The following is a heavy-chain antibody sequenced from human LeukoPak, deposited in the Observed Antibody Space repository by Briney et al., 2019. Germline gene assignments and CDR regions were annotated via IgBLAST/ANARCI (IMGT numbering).Heavy chain of an antibody. CDR3: ARERTTGYFYMDV. CDR2: IRSKVYGGTP. D-gene: IGHD1-1*01. CDR1: GFTFGDYA. Sequence: GGSLRLSCTASGFTFGDYAMTWVRQAPGKGLEWVGFIRSKVYGGTPEYAASVKGRFTISRDDSKGIAYLQMNSLRAEDTAMYYCARERTTGYFYMDVWGKGTTVTVSS. V-gene: IGHV3-49*04. J-gene: IGHJ6*03.